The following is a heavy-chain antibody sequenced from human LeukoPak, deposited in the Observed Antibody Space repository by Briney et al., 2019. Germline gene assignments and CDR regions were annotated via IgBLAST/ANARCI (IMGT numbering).Heavy chain of an antibody. Sequence: PGGSLRLSCAASGFTFSSYAMSWVRQAPGKGLEWVSVISGSGGTTYYADSVKGRFTISRDNSKNSLYLQMNSLRAGDTAMYYCARRSILTGYPIDYWGQGTLVTVSS. CDR3: ARRSILTGYPIDY. V-gene: IGHV3-23*01. D-gene: IGHD3-9*01. J-gene: IGHJ4*02. CDR2: ISGSGGTT. CDR1: GFTFSSYA.